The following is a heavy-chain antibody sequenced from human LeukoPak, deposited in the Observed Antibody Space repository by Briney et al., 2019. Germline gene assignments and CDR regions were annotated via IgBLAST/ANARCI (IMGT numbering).Heavy chain of an antibody. CDR1: GFSFDDYG. D-gene: IGHD2-21*02. CDR3: ARFVVVTATKYYFDY. J-gene: IGHJ4*02. Sequence: GGSLRLSCTASGFSFDDYGMSWVRQAPGKGLEWVSGINWNGGSTGYADSVKGRFTISRDNAKNYLYLQMNSLRAEDTALYYCARFVVVTATKYYFDYWGQGTLVTVSS. V-gene: IGHV3-20*04. CDR2: INWNGGST.